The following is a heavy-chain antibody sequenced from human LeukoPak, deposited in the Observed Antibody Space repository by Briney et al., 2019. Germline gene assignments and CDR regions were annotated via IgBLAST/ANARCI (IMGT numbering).Heavy chain of an antibody. Sequence: GGSLRLSCAASGFTFSSYAMSWDRQAPGKGLEWVSAISGSGGSTYYADSVKGRFTISRDNSKDTLYLQMNSLRAEDTAVYYCAELGITMIGGVWGKGTTVTISS. J-gene: IGHJ6*04. V-gene: IGHV3-23*01. CDR3: AELGITMIGGV. CDR2: ISGSGGST. D-gene: IGHD3-10*02. CDR1: GFTFSSYA.